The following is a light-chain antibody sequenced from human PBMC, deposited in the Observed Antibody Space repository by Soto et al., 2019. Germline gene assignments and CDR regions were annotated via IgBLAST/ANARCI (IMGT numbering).Light chain of an antibody. V-gene: IGLV2-14*01. CDR2: EVS. CDR1: SSDVGGYKY. J-gene: IGLJ2*01. Sequence: QSALTQPRSVSGSPGQSVTISCTGTSSDVGGYKYVSWYQQHPGIAPKLMIYEVSNRPSGVSNRFSGSKSGNTASLTISGLQAEDEADYYCCSYTRRSTRVFGGGTKLTVL. CDR3: CSYTRRSTRV.